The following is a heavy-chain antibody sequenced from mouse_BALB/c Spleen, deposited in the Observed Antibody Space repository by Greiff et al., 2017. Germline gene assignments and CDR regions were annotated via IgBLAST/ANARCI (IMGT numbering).Heavy chain of an antibody. CDR2: INPSTGYT. J-gene: IGHJ4*01. CDR1: GYTFTSYW. D-gene: IGHD2-4*01. V-gene: IGHV1-7*01. Sequence: QVQLKESGAELAKPGASVKMSCKASGYTFTSYWMHWVKQRPGQGLEWIGYINPSTGYTEYNQKFKDKATLTADKSSSTAYMQLSSLTSEDSAVYYCARDDYDDYYAMDYWGQGTSVTVSS. CDR3: ARDDYDDYYAMDY.